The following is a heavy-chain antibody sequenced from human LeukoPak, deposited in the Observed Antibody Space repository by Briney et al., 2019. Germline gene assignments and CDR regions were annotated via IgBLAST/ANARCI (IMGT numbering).Heavy chain of an antibody. J-gene: IGHJ4*02. D-gene: IGHD3-3*02. Sequence: PGGSLRLSCAASGFTFSSYGMHWVRQAPGKGLEWVAVISYDGSNKYYADSVKGRFTISRDNSKNTLYLQMNSLRAEDTAVYYCAKSLHFWSGYYPHWGQGTLVTVSS. CDR3: AKSLHFWSGYYPH. CDR1: GFTFSSYG. CDR2: ISYDGSNK. V-gene: IGHV3-30*18.